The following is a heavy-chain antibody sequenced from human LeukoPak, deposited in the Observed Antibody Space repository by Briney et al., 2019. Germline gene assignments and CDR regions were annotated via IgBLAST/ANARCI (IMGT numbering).Heavy chain of an antibody. D-gene: IGHD3-9*01. V-gene: IGHV1-2*02. J-gene: IGHJ3*02. CDR1: GYTFTGYY. CDR2: INPNSGGT. CDR3: ARSYYDTLTGYYKSAFDI. Sequence: APVKVSCKASGYTFTGYYMHWVRQAPGQGLEWMGWINPNSGGTNYAQKFQGRVTMTRDTSISTAYMELSRLRSDDTAVYYCARSYYDTLTGYYKSAFDIWGQGTMVTVSS.